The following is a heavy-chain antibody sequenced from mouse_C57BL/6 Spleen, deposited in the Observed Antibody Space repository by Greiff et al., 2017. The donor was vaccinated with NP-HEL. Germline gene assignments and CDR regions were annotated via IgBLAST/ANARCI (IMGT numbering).Heavy chain of an antibody. CDR1: GFNIKNTY. D-gene: IGHD1-1*01. V-gene: IGHV14-3*01. J-gene: IGHJ1*03. Sequence: VQLQQSVAELVRPGASVKLSCTASGFNIKNTYMHWVKQRPEQGLEWIGRIDPANGNTKYAPKFQGKATITADTSSNTAYLQLISLTSEDTAIYSCAPYYYGSSYGYFDVWGTGTTVTVSS. CDR3: APYYYGSSYGYFDV. CDR2: IDPANGNT.